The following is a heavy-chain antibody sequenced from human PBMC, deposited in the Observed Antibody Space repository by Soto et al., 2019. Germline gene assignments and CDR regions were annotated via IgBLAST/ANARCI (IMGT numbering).Heavy chain of an antibody. D-gene: IGHD4-17*01. CDR3: ARGTVTSGRWFVP. CDR1: ASTFTGYT. V-gene: IGHV1-18*04. J-gene: IGHJ5*02. CDR2: ISSLNGNT. Sequence: QVHLVQSETAVKEPGASVTVSCKTSASTFTGYTINWVRQAPGQGLEWLGWISSLNGNTNYARKYQGRLTMATNTSATTAYMELRSLRSADTAVYFCARGTVTSGRWFVPWGQGTLVTVSS.